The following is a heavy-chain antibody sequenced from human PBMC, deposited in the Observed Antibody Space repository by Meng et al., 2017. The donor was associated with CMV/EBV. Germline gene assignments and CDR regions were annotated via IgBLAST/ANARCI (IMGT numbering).Heavy chain of an antibody. CDR2: ISYGGITV. V-gene: IGHV3-30*04. J-gene: IGHJ6*02. Sequence: GESLKISCAASGFTFTSYNMHWVRQHPGKGPEWVAVISYGGITVYYADSVKGRFTISRDDSKKMLYLQMNGLRVEDTAVYYCAKDSSTSLNYHYAMDVWGQGTTVTVSS. D-gene: IGHD2-2*01. CDR3: AKDSSTSLNYHYAMDV. CDR1: GFTFTSYN.